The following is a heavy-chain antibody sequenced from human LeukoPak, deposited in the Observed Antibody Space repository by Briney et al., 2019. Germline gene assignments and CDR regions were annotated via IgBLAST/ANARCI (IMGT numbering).Heavy chain of an antibody. CDR3: AKGICASKSSLREPFDY. D-gene: IGHD3-16*01. V-gene: IGHV3-9*01. Sequence: GGSLRLSCAASGFTFDDYAMHWVRQAPGKGLEWVSGISRDSNIIVYGDPVKGRLTISRDNAKSSLYLQMSGLTVEDTAFYYCAKGICASKSSLREPFDYWGQGTLVTVSS. CDR2: ISRDSNII. CDR1: GFTFDDYA. J-gene: IGHJ4*02.